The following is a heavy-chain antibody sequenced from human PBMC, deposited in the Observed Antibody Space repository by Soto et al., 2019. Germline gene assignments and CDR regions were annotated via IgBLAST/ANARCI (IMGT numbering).Heavy chain of an antibody. J-gene: IGHJ5*02. CDR2: IIPIFGTT. Sequence: QVHLVQSGAEVKKPGSSVNVSCKASGGTFSNYAITWVRQAPGQGLEWVGRIIPIFGTTNVAQKFKGSVTIAADESTTTAYMELSGLRSDDTAVYYCAKDGGADGYFGNWLDPWGQGTLVTVSS. V-gene: IGHV1-69*15. D-gene: IGHD5-12*01. CDR1: GGTFSNYA. CDR3: AKDGGADGYFGNWLDP.